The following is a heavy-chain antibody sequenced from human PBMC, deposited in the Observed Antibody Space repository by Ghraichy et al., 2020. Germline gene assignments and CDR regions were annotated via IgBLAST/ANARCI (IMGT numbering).Heavy chain of an antibody. CDR3: ARIRYDILTGYYKGYGMDV. CDR1: GFSLSTSGMS. Sequence: SGPTLVKPTQTLTLTCTFSGFSLSTSGMSVSWIRQPPGKALEWLARIDWDGDKYYSTSLKTRLTISKDTSKNLVVLTMTNMDPADTATYYCARIRYDILTGYYKGYGMDVWAKGPRSPSP. V-gene: IGHV2-70*11. CDR2: IDWDGDK. D-gene: IGHD3-9*01. J-gene: IGHJ6*02.